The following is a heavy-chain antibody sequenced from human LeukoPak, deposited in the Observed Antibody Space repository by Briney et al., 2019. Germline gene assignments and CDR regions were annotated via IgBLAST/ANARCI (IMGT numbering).Heavy chain of an antibody. CDR1: GFMFSDYA. D-gene: IGHD3-22*01. V-gene: IGHV3-33*08. J-gene: IGHJ4*02. CDR2: IWYDGSNK. CDR3: ARDTLGSSGYYYLDY. Sequence: GGSLRLSCVASGFMFSDYAMSWVRQAPGKGLEWVAVIWYDGSNKYYADSVKGRFTISRDNSKNTLYLQMNSLRAEDTAVYYCARDTLGSSGYYYLDYWGQGTLVTVSS.